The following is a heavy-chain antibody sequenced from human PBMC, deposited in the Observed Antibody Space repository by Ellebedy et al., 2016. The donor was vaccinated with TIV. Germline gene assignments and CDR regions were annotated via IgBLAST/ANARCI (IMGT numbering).Heavy chain of an antibody. D-gene: IGHD6-19*01. CDR1: GFTFTTYS. CDR2: ISTSNTYI. CDR3: ARGSVAATDQWFDP. J-gene: IGHJ5*02. V-gene: IGHV3-21*01. Sequence: GESLKISCAASGFTFTTYSMNWVRQAPGKGLEWVSSISTSNTYIFYADSVKGRFTISRDTAKNSLYLQMNNLRAEDTAIYYCARGSVAATDQWFDPWGQGTLVTVSS.